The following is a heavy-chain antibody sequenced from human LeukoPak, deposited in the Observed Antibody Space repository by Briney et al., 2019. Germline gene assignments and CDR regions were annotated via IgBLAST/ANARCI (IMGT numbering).Heavy chain of an antibody. CDR1: GFTFSSYG. Sequence: GGSLRLSCAASGFTFSSYGMHWVRQAPGKGLEWVAFIRYDGSNKYYADSVKGRFTISRDNSKNTLYLQMNSLRAEDTAVYYCAKGGIGYCSGGSCYDYWGQGTLVTVSS. CDR2: IRYDGSNK. V-gene: IGHV3-30*02. CDR3: AKGGIGYCSGGSCYDY. D-gene: IGHD2-15*01. J-gene: IGHJ4*02.